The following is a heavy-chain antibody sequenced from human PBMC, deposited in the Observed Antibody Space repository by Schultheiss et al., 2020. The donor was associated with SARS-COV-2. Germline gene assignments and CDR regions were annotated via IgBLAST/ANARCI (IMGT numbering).Heavy chain of an antibody. Sequence: ASVKVSCKASDYTFSTYGISWVRQAPGQGLEWMGRINPDSGATSSAQRFQGRVTMTTDTSISTVYMELTRLTSDDTAVYYCAREGGLRSIDYWGQGTLVTVSS. J-gene: IGHJ4*02. CDR1: DYTFSTYG. V-gene: IGHV1-2*06. CDR3: AREGGLRSIDY. CDR2: INPDSGAT. D-gene: IGHD3/OR15-3a*01.